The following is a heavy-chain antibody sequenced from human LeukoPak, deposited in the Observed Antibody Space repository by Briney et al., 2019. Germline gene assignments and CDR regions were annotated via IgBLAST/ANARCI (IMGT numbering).Heavy chain of an antibody. J-gene: IGHJ6*02. CDR3: ARYCSGGGCKLGYYYYGMDV. V-gene: IGHV3-33*01. D-gene: IGHD2-15*01. CDR2: IWYDGGIK. Sequence: AGGSLRLSCAASGFTFSNYGMHWVRQAPGKVLEWVAVIWYDGGIKYYADSVKGRFTISRDNSKNTLYLQMNSLIAEDTAVYYCARYCSGGGCKLGYYYYGMDVWGQGTTVTVSS. CDR1: GFTFSNYG.